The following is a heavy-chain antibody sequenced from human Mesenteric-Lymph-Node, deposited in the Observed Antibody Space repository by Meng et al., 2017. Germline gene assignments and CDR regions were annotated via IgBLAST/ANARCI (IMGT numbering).Heavy chain of an antibody. CDR3: VRDTRRGGGWFDP. Sequence: QEARAGLVRPFQTPSLTCAGAGDSITSGDSSWTWIRQPPGKGLEWIGYIYHGVNIYYTPSLRSRVTISVDKSRNQFSLKLTSVSAADTAVYYCVRDTRRGGGWFDPWGQGTLVTVSS. V-gene: IGHV4-30-2*01. D-gene: IGHD3-10*01. CDR2: IYHGVNI. J-gene: IGHJ5*02. CDR1: GDSITSGDSS.